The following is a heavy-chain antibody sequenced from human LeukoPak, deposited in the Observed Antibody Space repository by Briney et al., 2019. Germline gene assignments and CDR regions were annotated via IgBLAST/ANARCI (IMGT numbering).Heavy chain of an antibody. J-gene: IGHJ4*02. V-gene: IGHV1-46*01. CDR3: ARTTGYKRGGLDY. CDR2: INPSGGST. Sequence: ASVKVSCKASGYTFTSYYMHWVRQAPGQGLEWMGIINPSGGSTSYAQKFQGRVTMTRDTSKNQFSLKLSSVTAADTAVYYCARTTGYKRGGLDYWGQGTLVTVSS. D-gene: IGHD2-2*02. CDR1: GYTFTSYY.